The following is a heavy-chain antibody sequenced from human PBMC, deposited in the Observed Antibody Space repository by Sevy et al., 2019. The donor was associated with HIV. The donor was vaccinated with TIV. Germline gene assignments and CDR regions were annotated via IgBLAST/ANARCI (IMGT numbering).Heavy chain of an antibody. CDR3: ARGEAGCSGGSCYSARAPFDI. CDR2: ISSSSSTI. D-gene: IGHD2-15*01. Sequence: GGSLRLSCAASGFTFSSYSMNWVRQAPGKGLEWVSYISSSSSTIYYPDSVKGRFTISRDNARNSLYLQMNSLRDEDTAVYYCARGEAGCSGGSCYSARAPFDIWGQGTMVTVSS. V-gene: IGHV3-48*02. CDR1: GFTFSSYS. J-gene: IGHJ3*02.